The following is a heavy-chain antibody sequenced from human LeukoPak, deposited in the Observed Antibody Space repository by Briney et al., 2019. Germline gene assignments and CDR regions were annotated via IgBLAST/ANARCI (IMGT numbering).Heavy chain of an antibody. CDR1: GGTFSSYA. J-gene: IGHJ5*02. Sequence: GASVKVSCKASGGTFSSYAISWVRQAPGQGLEWMGGIIPIFGSANYAQKFQGRVTITADESTSTAYMELSSLRSEDTAVYYCATGGIIDAAHHWFDPWGQGTLVTVSS. CDR3: ATGGIIDAAHHWFDP. V-gene: IGHV1-69*13. CDR2: IIPIFGSA. D-gene: IGHD3-10*01.